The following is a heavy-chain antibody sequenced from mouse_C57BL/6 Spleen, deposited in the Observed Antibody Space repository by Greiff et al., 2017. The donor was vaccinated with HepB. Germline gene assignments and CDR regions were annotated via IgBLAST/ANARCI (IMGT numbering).Heavy chain of an antibody. CDR2: ISYDGSN. CDR1: GYSITSGYY. V-gene: IGHV3-6*01. D-gene: IGHD1-1*01. Sequence: EVQVVESGPGLVKPSQSLSLTCSVTGYSITSGYYWNWIRQFPGNKLEWMGYISYDGSNNYNPSLKNRISITRDTSKNQFFLKLNSVTTEDTATYYCARLAIYYYGSSYDYFDYWGQGTTLTVSS. J-gene: IGHJ2*01. CDR3: ARLAIYYYGSSYDYFDY.